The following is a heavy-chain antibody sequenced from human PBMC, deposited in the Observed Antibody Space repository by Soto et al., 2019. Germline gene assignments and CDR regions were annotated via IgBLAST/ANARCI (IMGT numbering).Heavy chain of an antibody. D-gene: IGHD2-2*01. CDR3: ASVVSAVLIAFNL. CDR1: GFSFSSCR. CDR2: VRQHVGEK. J-gene: IGHJ3*01. V-gene: IGHV3-7*01. Sequence: ACGTMRRAWAPSGFSFSSCRRQWVRNAPGRGLEWLSNVRQHVGEKHYVDSVKGRYTTSRDNAQNSLDLQMNDLRAEATAVYYCASVVSAVLIAFNLWGQGTMVNVSS.